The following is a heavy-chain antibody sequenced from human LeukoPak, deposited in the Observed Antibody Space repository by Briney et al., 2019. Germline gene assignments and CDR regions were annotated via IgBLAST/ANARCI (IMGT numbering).Heavy chain of an antibody. CDR2: IFNTGST. CDR3: ARYYYDSSGYRDY. Sequence: PSQTLSLTCAVSGDSIGRGSYYWGWIRQPAGKAPEWIGRIFNTGSTSYNPSLKSRVTISVDTSKNQFSLNLRSVTAADTAVYYCARYYYDSSGYRDYWGQGTLVTVSS. V-gene: IGHV4-61*02. J-gene: IGHJ4*02. CDR1: GDSIGRGSYY. D-gene: IGHD3-22*01.